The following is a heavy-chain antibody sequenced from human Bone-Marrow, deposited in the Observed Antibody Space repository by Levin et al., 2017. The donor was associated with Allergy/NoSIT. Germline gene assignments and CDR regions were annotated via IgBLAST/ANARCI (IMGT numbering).Heavy chain of an antibody. D-gene: IGHD2-21*02. V-gene: IGHV3-33*01. CDR3: ARGTGDFGTLDY. Sequence: PGGSLRLSCTASGFIFSSNGMHWVRQAPGKGLEWVAMIWYDGSKKYFADSVKGRFTISRDNSKNMLYLQVNSLRAEDTGVYYCARGTGDFGTLDYWGQGTLVTVSS. J-gene: IGHJ4*02. CDR2: IWYDGSKK. CDR1: GFIFSSNG.